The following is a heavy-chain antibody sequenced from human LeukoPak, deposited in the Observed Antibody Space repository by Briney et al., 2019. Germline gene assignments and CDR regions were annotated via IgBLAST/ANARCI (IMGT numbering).Heavy chain of an antibody. J-gene: IGHJ4*02. V-gene: IGHV3-23*01. D-gene: IGHD3-22*01. CDR2: ITSGVGIT. Sequence: GGSLRLSCAASGFTFSSYGMNWVRQAPGKGLEWVSIITSGVGITYYADSVKGRFTISRDNSRNTLYLQMNSLTAEDTAVYYCAKGDYYDLDYWGQGTLVTVSS. CDR3: AKGDYYDLDY. CDR1: GFTFSSYG.